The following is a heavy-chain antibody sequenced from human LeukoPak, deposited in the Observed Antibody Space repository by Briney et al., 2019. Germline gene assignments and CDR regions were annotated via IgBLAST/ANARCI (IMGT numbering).Heavy chain of an antibody. Sequence: PSETLSLTCAVYGGSFSGYYWSWIRQPPGKGLEWIGEINHSGSTNYNPSLKSRVTISVDTSKNQFSLKLSSVTAADTAVYYCARAARYCTNGVCDGRLDYWGQGTLVTVSS. D-gene: IGHD2-8*01. CDR2: INHSGST. CDR3: ARAARYCTNGVCDGRLDY. J-gene: IGHJ4*02. V-gene: IGHV4-34*01. CDR1: GGSFSGYY.